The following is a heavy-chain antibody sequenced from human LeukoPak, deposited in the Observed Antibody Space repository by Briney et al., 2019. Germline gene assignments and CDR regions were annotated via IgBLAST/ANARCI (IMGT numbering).Heavy chain of an antibody. CDR2: IYSSGST. CDR1: NGSIGGNY. CDR3: AKGSGYWGFDS. D-gene: IGHD2-15*01. V-gene: IGHV4-4*08. Sequence: SETLSLNCIVSNGSIGGNYWSWLRQPPGKGLEWIGYIYSSGSTNYNPSLKSRAAISIDTSKKQLSLQVYSVTAGDTALYFCAKGSGYWGFDSWGQGTLVSVSS. J-gene: IGHJ4*02.